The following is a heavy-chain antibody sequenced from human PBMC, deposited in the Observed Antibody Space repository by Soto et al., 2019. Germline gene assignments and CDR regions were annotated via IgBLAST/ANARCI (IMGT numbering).Heavy chain of an antibody. CDR1: GFTFSSYA. Sequence: GGSLRLSCAASGFTFSSYAMHWVRQAPGKGLEWVAVISYDGSNKYYADYVKGRFTISRDNSKNTLYLQMNSLRAEDTAVYYCARDRVGWLQITHIFDYWGQGTLVTVSS. J-gene: IGHJ4*02. CDR2: ISYDGSNK. CDR3: ARDRVGWLQITHIFDY. V-gene: IGHV3-30-3*01. D-gene: IGHD5-12*01.